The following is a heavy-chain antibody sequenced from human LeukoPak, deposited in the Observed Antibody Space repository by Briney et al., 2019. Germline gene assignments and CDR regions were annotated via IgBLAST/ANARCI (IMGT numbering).Heavy chain of an antibody. D-gene: IGHD2-2*02. J-gene: IGHJ3*02. CDR2: MNPNNGNT. CDR3: ARDLVVPAAIGTDAFDI. V-gene: IGHV1-8*01. CDR1: GYTFTSYD. Sequence: ASVTVSCKASGYTFTSYDINWVRQATGQGLEWMGWMNPNNGNTDYAQKFQGRVTMTRNTSISTAYMELSSLRSDDTAVYYCARDLVVPAAIGTDAFDIWGQGTMVTVSS.